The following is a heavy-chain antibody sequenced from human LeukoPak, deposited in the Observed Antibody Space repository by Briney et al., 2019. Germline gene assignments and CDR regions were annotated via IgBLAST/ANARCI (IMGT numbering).Heavy chain of an antibody. CDR3: AKDLRRYTYARDYYFDN. Sequence: GGSLRLSCAASGFTFSSYEMNWVRQAPGKGLEWVANIKEDGSAKYYMDSVKGRFTISRDNAKNSLYLQMNNLRAEDTALYYCAKDLRRYTYARDYYFDNWGQGTLVTVSS. J-gene: IGHJ4*02. V-gene: IGHV3-7*03. CDR1: GFTFSSYE. CDR2: IKEDGSAK. D-gene: IGHD5-18*01.